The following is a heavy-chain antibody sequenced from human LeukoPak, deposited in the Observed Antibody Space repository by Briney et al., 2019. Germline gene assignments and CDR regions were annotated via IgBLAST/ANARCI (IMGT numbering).Heavy chain of an antibody. CDR2: IYYSGST. Sequence: PSETLSLTCTVSGGSISSYYWSWIRQPPGKGLEWIGYIYYSGSTNYNPSLKSRVTISVDTSKNQFPLKLSSVTAADTAVYYCAGDYEGYYFDYWGQGTLVTVSS. CDR1: GGSISSYY. CDR3: AGDYEGYYFDY. D-gene: IGHD3-22*01. J-gene: IGHJ4*02. V-gene: IGHV4-59*01.